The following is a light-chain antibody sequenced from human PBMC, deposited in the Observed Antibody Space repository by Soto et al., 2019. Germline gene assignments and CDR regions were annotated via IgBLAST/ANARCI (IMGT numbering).Light chain of an antibody. Sequence: QPVLTQPPSASGTPGQRVTISCSGSSSNIGSNYVYWYQQLPGTAPKLLIYRNDQRPSGVPDRFSGSKSDTSASLAISGLRSEDEADYYCAVWDGSLSGRVFGGGTKLTVL. CDR2: RND. CDR3: AVWDGSLSGRV. V-gene: IGLV1-47*01. CDR1: SSNIGSNY. J-gene: IGLJ2*01.